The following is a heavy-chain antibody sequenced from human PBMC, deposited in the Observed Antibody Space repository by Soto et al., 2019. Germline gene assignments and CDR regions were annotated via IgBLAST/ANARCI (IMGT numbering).Heavy chain of an antibody. J-gene: IGHJ5*02. CDR2: LSTDGSTP. CDR1: GFIFGSYA. D-gene: IGHD3-3*01. V-gene: IGHV3-30*16. Sequence: AGSLRLSCAASGFIFGSYAMNWVGQVPGKEPEWVAVLSTDGSTPYYADSVRGRFTISRDNSKNTLFLQMNSLRPEDTAIYFCAKSYELWSPYLSFGDQRDPWGQGTLVTVSS. CDR3: AKSYELWSPYLSFGDQRDP.